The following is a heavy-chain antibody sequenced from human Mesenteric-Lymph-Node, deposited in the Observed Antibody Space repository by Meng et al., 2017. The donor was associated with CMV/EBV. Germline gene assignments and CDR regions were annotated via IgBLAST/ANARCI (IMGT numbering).Heavy chain of an antibody. CDR1: SASA. V-gene: IGHV4-39*06. CDR2: IYYTGGT. CDR3: ARDLPTMVTPARLGYIHFDP. J-gene: IGHJ5*02. Sequence: SASAGACIRPAPGKGLDWIGSIYYTGGTYYRPSLESRVTMSVATSKTQFALKLSSVTAADTAVYYCARDLPTMVTPARLGYIHFDPWGQGTLVTVSS. D-gene: IGHD4-23*01.